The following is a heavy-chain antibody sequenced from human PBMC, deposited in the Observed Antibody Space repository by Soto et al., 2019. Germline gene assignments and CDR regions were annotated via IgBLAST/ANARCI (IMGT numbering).Heavy chain of an antibody. CDR3: ARSEFPYNGYDRCWFDP. D-gene: IGHD5-12*01. J-gene: IGHJ5*02. V-gene: IGHV4-59*08. CDR2: IYYSGST. Sequence: PSETLSLTCTVSGGSISSYYWSWIRQPPGKGLEWIGYIYYSGSTNYNPSLKSRVTISVDTSKNQFSLKLSSVTAADTAVYYCARSEFPYNGYDRCWFDPWGQGTLVTVSS. CDR1: GGSISSYY.